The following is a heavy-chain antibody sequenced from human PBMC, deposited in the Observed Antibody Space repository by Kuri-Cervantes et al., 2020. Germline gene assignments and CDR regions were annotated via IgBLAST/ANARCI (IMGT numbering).Heavy chain of an antibody. CDR3: AKAPTGYSSSWPDAFDI. V-gene: IGHV3-23*01. CDR2: ISGSGGST. J-gene: IGHJ3*02. Sequence: LSLTCAASGLTFSSYSMNWVRQAPGKGLEWVSAISGSGGSTYYADSVKGRFTISRDNSKNTLYLQMNSLRAEDTAVYYCAKAPTGYSSSWPDAFDIWGQGTMVTVSS. CDR1: GLTFSSYS. D-gene: IGHD6-13*01.